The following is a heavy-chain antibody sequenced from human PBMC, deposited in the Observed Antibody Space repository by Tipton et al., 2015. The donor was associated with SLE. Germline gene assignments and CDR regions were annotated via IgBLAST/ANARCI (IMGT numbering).Heavy chain of an antibody. V-gene: IGHV4-38-2*02. D-gene: IGHD6-19*01. CDR1: GYSISSGYY. CDR2: IYHSGST. J-gene: IGHJ4*02. CDR3: VRDEYSSGCFDY. Sequence: TLSLTCAVSGYSISSGYYWGWIRQPPGKGLEWIGSIYHSGSTYYNPSLKSRVTISVDTSKNHFSLKLNSVTAADTAVYYCVRDEYSSGCFDYWGQGTLVTVSS.